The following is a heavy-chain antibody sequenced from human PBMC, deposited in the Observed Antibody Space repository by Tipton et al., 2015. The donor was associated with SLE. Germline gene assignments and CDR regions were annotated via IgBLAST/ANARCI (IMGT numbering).Heavy chain of an antibody. J-gene: IGHJ1*01. CDR3: ARGYDSSSWYL. V-gene: IGHV4-39*07. D-gene: IGHD6-13*01. CDR1: GDSISSTSYY. CDR2: VYYTGNT. Sequence: TLSLTCIVSGDSISSTSYYWGWIRQPPGKGLEWVGTVYYTGNTFYNPSLKSRVTISVDTSKNQFSLKLSSVTAADTAVYYCARGYDSSSWYLWGQGTLVTVSS.